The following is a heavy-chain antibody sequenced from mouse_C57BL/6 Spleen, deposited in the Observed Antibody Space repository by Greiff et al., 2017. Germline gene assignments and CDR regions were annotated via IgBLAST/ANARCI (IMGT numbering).Heavy chain of an antibody. CDR3: ARGGNWAFDY. CDR1: GYTFISSW. V-gene: IGHV1-61*01. CDR2: IYPSDSET. J-gene: IGHJ2*01. Sequence: VQLQQPGAELVRPGSSVKLSCKASGYTFISSWMDLVKQRPGQGLEWIGNIYPSDSETHYNQKFKDKATLTVDKSPSTSYMQISSLTSEDSAVYYCARGGNWAFDYWGQGTTLTVSS. D-gene: IGHD4-1*01.